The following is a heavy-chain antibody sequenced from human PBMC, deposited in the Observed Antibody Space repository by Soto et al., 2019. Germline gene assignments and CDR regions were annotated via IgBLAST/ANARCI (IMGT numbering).Heavy chain of an antibody. D-gene: IGHD1-26*01. Sequence: TLSLTCTVSGGSISSGDYYWSWIRQPPGKGLEWIGYIYYSGSTYYNPSLKSRVTISVDTSKNQFSLKLSSVTAADTAVYYCARLRSYDQTGDYWGQGTLVTVSS. CDR3: ARLRSYDQTGDY. CDR1: GGSISSGDYY. CDR2: IYYSGST. J-gene: IGHJ4*02. V-gene: IGHV4-30-4*01.